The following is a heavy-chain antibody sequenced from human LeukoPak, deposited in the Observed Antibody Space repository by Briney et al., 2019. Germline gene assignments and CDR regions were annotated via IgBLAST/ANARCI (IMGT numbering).Heavy chain of an antibody. V-gene: IGHV1-46*01. CDR1: GYTFTSNY. Sequence: RASVKVFCKASGYTFTSNYMHWVRQAPGQGLEWMGIIHPSGGNTNYAQKFQGRVAMTRDTSTSTVYMELSSLRSEDTAIYYCARDCSSTRCQGPVFDNWGQGTLVTVSS. J-gene: IGHJ4*02. CDR3: ARDCSSTRCQGPVFDN. D-gene: IGHD2-2*01. CDR2: IHPSGGNT.